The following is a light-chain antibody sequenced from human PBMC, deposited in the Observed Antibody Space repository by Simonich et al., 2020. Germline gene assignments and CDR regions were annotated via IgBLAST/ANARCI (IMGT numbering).Light chain of an antibody. V-gene: IGLV2-14*01. CDR3: SSYTSSSTWV. J-gene: IGLJ3*02. CDR2: DVS. CDR1: SSDVGGYNY. Sequence: QSALTQPASVSGSPGQSITISCTETSSDVGGYNYVSWYQQHPGKAPNLMIYDVSKRPSGVSNLVSGSKSGNPASLNISGLQAEDEADYYCSSYTSSSTWVFGGGTKLTVL.